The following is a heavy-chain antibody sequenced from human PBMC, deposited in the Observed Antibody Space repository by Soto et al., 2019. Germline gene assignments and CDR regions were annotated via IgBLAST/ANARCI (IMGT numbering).Heavy chain of an antibody. V-gene: IGHV3-7*01. CDR2: IKEDGSDK. CDR1: GFTFSSHW. Sequence: PGGSLRLSCEASGFTFSSHWMTWVRQAPGKGLEWVANIKEDGSDKYYVDSVKGRFTISRDNAKNTLYLQMSSLRAEDSAVYYCARDHCTTTSCYTVWFDPWGPGTLVTVSS. D-gene: IGHD2-2*02. J-gene: IGHJ5*02. CDR3: ARDHCTTTSCYTVWFDP.